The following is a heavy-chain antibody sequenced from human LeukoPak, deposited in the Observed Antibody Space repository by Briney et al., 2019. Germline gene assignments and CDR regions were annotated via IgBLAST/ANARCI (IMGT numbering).Heavy chain of an antibody. D-gene: IGHD3-10*01. V-gene: IGHV3-9*01. CDR2: ISVNSGGI. CDR1: GVTFYDYM. Sequence: GGALRVSCAARGVTFYDYMVRWGRQAPGKGVGWGSGISVNSGGIGYAESVRGRCTISRDNAKNSLYLQMNTARAEDTPLYYSAKAISSRMKYMDVWGKGPTVTISS. CDR3: AKAISSRMKYMDV. J-gene: IGHJ6*03.